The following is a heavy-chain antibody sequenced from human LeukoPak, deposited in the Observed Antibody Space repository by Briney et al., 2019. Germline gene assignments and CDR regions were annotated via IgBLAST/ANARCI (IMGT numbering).Heavy chain of an antibody. Sequence: GASVKVSCKASGGTFSSYAISWVRQAPGQGLEWMGGIIPIFGTANYAQKFQGRVTITADESTSTAYMELSRLRSDDTAVYYCARDGSSSWPMLIDYYMDVWGKGTTVTVSS. CDR2: IIPIFGTA. CDR3: ARDGSSSWPMLIDYYMDV. J-gene: IGHJ6*03. V-gene: IGHV1-69*13. CDR1: GGTFSSYA. D-gene: IGHD6-13*01.